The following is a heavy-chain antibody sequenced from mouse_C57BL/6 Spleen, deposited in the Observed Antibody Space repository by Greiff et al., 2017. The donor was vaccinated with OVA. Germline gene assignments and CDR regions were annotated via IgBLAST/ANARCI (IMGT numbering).Heavy chain of an antibody. J-gene: IGHJ1*03. CDR1: GYTFTDYE. Sequence: VQLQQSGAELVRPGASVTLSCKASGYTFTDYEMHWVKQTPVHGLEWIGAIDPETGGTAYNQKFKGKAILTADKSSSTAYMELRSLTSEDAAVYYCSRNLLPWYFDVWGTGTTVTVSS. D-gene: IGHD1-1*01. CDR3: SRNLLPWYFDV. CDR2: IDPETGGT. V-gene: IGHV1-15*01.